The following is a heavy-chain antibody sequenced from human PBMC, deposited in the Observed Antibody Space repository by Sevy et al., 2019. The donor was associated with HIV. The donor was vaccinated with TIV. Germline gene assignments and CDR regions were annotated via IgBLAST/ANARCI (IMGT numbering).Heavy chain of an antibody. Sequence: ASVNVSCKASGYRFTRFYFHWVRQAPGQGLEWMGIIDPTGGSTTYAQKLQDRVTMTRDTSTTTIYMELRSLRSDDTGMYFCVAIMDGRFDHWGQGTLVTVSS. D-gene: IGHD2-2*02. CDR3: VAIMDGRFDH. J-gene: IGHJ4*02. V-gene: IGHV1-46*04. CDR2: IDPTGGST. CDR1: GYRFTRFY.